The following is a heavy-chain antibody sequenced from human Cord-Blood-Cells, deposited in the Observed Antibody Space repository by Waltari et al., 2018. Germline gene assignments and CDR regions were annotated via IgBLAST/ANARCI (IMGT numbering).Heavy chain of an antibody. Sequence: QVQLVQSGAEVKKPGASVKVSCKASGYTFTSYDINWVRQATGQGLEWMGWMNPNSGNTGYAQKFQGRVTMTRNTSISTAYMELSSLRSEDTAVYYCARNMVQGVIISSPNDYWGQGTLVTVSS. J-gene: IGHJ4*02. V-gene: IGHV1-8*01. D-gene: IGHD3-10*01. CDR1: GYTFTSYD. CDR2: MNPNSGNT. CDR3: ARNMVQGVIISSPNDY.